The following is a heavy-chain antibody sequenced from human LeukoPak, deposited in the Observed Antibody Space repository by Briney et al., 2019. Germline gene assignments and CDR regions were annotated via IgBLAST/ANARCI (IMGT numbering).Heavy chain of an antibody. CDR1: GYTFTSYY. D-gene: IGHD5-18*01. J-gene: IGHJ4*02. CDR3: ARTDTVMVIFDY. CDR2: INSSGGRT. V-gene: IGHV1-46*01. Sequence: ASVKVSCKASGYTFTSYYMHWVRQSPGQRLEWMGIINSSGGRTSYAQKFQGRVTMTRDTSMSRVYMELSSLRSEDTAVYYCARTDTVMVIFDYWGQGTLVTVSS.